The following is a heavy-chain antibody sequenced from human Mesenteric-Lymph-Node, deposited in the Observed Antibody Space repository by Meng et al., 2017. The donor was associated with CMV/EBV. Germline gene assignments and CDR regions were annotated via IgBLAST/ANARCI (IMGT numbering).Heavy chain of an antibody. CDR1: GFTFSSYS. J-gene: IGHJ4*02. CDR3: VRGAYWYYFDY. D-gene: IGHD2-21*01. V-gene: IGHV3-48*04. CDR2: ISSSSSTI. Sequence: GGSLRLSCAASGFTFSSYSMNWVRQAPGKGLEWVSYISSSSSTIYYADSVKGRFTISRDNAKNTLYLQMSTLRPDDTAVYYCVRGAYWYYFDYWGQGTLVTVSS.